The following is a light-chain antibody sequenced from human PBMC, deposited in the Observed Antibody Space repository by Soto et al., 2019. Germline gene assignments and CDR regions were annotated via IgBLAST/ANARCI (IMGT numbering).Light chain of an antibody. V-gene: IGLV2-23*01. Sequence: QSVLTQPASVSGSPGQSITISCTGTSSDVGSYNLVSWYQQHPGKAPKLMIYEGSKRPSGVSNRFSGSKSGNTASLTISGLQAEDEADYYCQTWGTGTVVFGGGTKLTVL. CDR3: QTWGTGTVV. CDR2: EGS. J-gene: IGLJ2*01. CDR1: SSDVGSYNL.